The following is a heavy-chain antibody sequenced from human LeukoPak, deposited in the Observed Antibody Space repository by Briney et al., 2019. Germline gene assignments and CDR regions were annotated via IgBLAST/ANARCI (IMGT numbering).Heavy chain of an antibody. CDR1: GGTFSSYA. J-gene: IGHJ4*02. CDR2: IIPIFGTA. CDR3: AAIVVVPANPDY. V-gene: IGHV1-69*05. D-gene: IGHD2-21*02. Sequence: SVKVSCKASGGTFSSYAISWVRQAPGQGLEWMGGIIPIFGTANYAQKFQGRVTITTDESTSTAYMELSSLRSEDTAVYYCAAIVVVPANPDYWGQGTLVTVSS.